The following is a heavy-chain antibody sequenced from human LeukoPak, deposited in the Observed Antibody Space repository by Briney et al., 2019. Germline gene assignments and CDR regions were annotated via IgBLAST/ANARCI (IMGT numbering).Heavy chain of an antibody. CDR2: IYVTGTT. CDR3: ARGGPDLAREYFQY. D-gene: IGHD5-12*01. J-gene: IGHJ1*01. V-gene: IGHV4-4*07. CDR1: GGSISTNY. Sequence: SGTLSLTCTVSGGSISTNYWNWIRQPAGKGLEWIGRIYVTGTTYYNPSLKSRLTMSVDASRNQFFLNLSSVTAADTAVYYCARGGPDLAREYFQYWGQGTLVTVS.